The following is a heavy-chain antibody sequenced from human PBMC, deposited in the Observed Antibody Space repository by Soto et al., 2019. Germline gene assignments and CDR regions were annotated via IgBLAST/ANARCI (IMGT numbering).Heavy chain of an antibody. D-gene: IGHD3-10*01. V-gene: IGHV3-33*01. Sequence: QVQLVEAGGGVVQPGRSLRLSCAASEFTFSNYRMHWVRQAPGKGLEWVAVILNDGSNRYHEDSVKDRFTISRDNSKNTLSLQMNSRRAEDTGVYYCARDDKYSGNGMDVWGQGTTVTVS. CDR2: ILNDGSNR. CDR3: ARDDKYSGNGMDV. J-gene: IGHJ6*02. CDR1: EFTFSNYR.